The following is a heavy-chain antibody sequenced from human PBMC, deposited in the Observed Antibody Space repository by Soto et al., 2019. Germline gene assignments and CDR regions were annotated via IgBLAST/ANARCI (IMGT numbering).Heavy chain of an antibody. Sequence: GGSLRLSCAASGFTLSSYWMSWVRQAPGKGLEWVANIKHDGSERYYVDSVKGRFTISRDNAENSLYLEMNSLRAEDTAVYYCARDRSGHDYNWFDSWGQGTLVTVSS. CDR1: GFTLSSYW. D-gene: IGHD5-12*01. CDR3: ARDRSGHDYNWFDS. CDR2: IKHDGSER. V-gene: IGHV3-7*01. J-gene: IGHJ5*01.